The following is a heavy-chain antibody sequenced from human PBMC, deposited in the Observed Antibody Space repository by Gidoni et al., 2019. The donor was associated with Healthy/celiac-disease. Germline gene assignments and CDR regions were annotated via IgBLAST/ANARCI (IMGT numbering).Heavy chain of an antibody. D-gene: IGHD6-13*01. CDR3: ARDRVIAAAGTNYYYGMDV. V-gene: IGHV6-1*01. J-gene: IGHJ6*02. CDR1: GDSVSSNSAA. CDR2: TYYRSKWYN. Sequence: QVQLQQSGPGLVKPSQTLSLTCAISGDSVSSNSAAWNWIRQSPSRGLEWLGRTYYRSKWYNDYAVSVKSRITINPDTSKNQFSLQLNSVTPEDTAVYYCARDRVIAAAGTNYYYGMDVWGQGTTVTVSS.